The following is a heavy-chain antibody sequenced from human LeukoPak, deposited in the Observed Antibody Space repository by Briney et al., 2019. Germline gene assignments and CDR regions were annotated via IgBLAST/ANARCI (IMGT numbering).Heavy chain of an antibody. CDR2: ISAYNGNT. J-gene: IGHJ4*02. CDR3: ARDSRGYFWSGPRFDY. Sequence: ASVKVSCKASGYTFTGYYMHWVRQAPGQGLEWMGWISAYNGNTNYAQKLQGRVTMTTDTSTSTAYMELRSLRSDDTAVYYCARDSRGYFWSGPRFDYWGQGTLVTVSS. CDR1: GYTFTGYY. V-gene: IGHV1-18*04. D-gene: IGHD3-3*01.